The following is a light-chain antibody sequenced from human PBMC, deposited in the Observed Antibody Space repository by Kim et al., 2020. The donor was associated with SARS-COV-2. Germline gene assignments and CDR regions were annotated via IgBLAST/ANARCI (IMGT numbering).Light chain of an antibody. CDR2: SKN. CDR3: AAWGDSLNGSV. V-gene: IGLV1-44*01. CDR1: RANVGGDV. Sequence: GQRVTISCSGGRANVGGDVVNWYQKHPGTAPKLLIYSKNYRPSGVPDRFSGSKSGTSASLDISGLQSEDEADYYCAAWGDSLNGSVFGGGTQLTVL. J-gene: IGLJ3*02.